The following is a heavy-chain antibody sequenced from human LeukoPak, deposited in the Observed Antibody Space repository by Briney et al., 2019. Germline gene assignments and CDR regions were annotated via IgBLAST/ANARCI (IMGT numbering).Heavy chain of an antibody. Sequence: PSETLSLTCTVSGGSISSRSYYWGWIRQPPGTGLEWIGNIYYSGSTYYHPSLKSRVTISVDTSKNQFPLNLSSVTAADTAVYYCARGGSSGYYYYMDVWGKGTTVTVSS. CDR2: IYYSGST. V-gene: IGHV4-39*01. CDR1: GGSISSRSYY. J-gene: IGHJ6*03. CDR3: ARGGSSGYYYYMDV. D-gene: IGHD6-19*01.